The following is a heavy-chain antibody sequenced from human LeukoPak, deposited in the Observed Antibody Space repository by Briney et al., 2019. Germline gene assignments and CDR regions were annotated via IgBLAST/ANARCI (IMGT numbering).Heavy chain of an antibody. CDR1: DGSISSRSHY. CDR2: IYYSGTT. J-gene: IGHJ4*02. V-gene: IGHV4-39*07. Sequence: SETLSLTCSVSDGSISSRSHYWGWIRQSPGKGLEWIGSIYYSGTTFYNPSLQSRVTISVDTSKNQFSLRLSSVTAADTAVYYCARNSVAMHDYWGQGTLVTVSS. D-gene: IGHD2-21*01. CDR3: ARNSVAMHDY.